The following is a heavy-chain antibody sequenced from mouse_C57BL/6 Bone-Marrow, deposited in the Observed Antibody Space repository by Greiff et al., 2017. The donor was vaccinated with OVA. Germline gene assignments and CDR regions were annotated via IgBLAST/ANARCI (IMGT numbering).Heavy chain of an antibody. CDR3: ARERGFITTVPFAY. CDR1: GYTFTSYG. D-gene: IGHD1-1*01. V-gene: IGHV1-81*01. J-gene: IGHJ3*01. CDR2: IYPRSGNT. Sequence: LVESGAELARPGASVKLSCKASGYTFTSYGISWVKQRTGQGLEWIGEIYPRSGNTYYNEKFKGKATLTADKSSSTAYMELRSLTSEDSAVYFCARERGFITTVPFAYWGQGTLVTVSA.